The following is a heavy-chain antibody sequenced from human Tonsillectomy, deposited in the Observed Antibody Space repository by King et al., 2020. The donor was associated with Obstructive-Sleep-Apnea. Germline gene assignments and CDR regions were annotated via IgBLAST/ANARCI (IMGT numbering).Heavy chain of an antibody. CDR3: ASSEMATIDDWFDP. CDR2: IDPRDSYT. Sequence: QLVQSGAEVKKPGESRRISCKGSGYSFTSYWISWVRQMPGKGLEWMVRIDPRDSYTNYSPSFQGHVTISADKTISTSYLQWSSLKASDTAMYYCASSEMATIDDWFDPWGQGTLVTVSS. D-gene: IGHD5-24*01. V-gene: IGHV5-10-1*01. CDR1: GYSFTSYW. J-gene: IGHJ5*02.